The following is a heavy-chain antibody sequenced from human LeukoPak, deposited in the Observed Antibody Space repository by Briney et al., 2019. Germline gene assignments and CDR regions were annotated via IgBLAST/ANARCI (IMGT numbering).Heavy chain of an antibody. V-gene: IGHV1-18*01. CDR3: ARQSVISSRSPDDAFDL. J-gene: IGHJ3*01. Sequence: ASVKVSCKASGYTFTKYGISWVRQAPGQGVEWMGWVSGYKGNTDYAQRLQGRVTMTTDTSTSTAYMELRSLRSDDAAVYYCARQSVISSRSPDDAFDLWGQGTMVTVSS. CDR2: VSGYKGNT. D-gene: IGHD2-21*01. CDR1: GYTFTKYG.